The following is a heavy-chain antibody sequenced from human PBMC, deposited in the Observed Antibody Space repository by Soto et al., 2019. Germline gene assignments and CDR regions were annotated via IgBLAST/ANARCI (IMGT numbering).Heavy chain of an antibody. Sequence: GESLKISCKGSGYSFTSYWISWVRQMPGKGLEWMGRIDPSDSYTNYSPSFQGHVTISADKSISTAYLQWSSLKASDTAMYYCASRYCSSTSCLNLYYYGMDVWGQGTTVTVSS. J-gene: IGHJ6*02. CDR1: GYSFTSYW. V-gene: IGHV5-10-1*01. D-gene: IGHD2-2*01. CDR2: IDPSDSYT. CDR3: ASRYCSSTSCLNLYYYGMDV.